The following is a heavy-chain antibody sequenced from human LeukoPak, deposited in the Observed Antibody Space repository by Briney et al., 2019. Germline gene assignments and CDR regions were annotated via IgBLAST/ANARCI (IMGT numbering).Heavy chain of an antibody. CDR3: AKGRRFLEWWDSFDY. J-gene: IGHJ4*02. V-gene: IGHV3-9*01. CDR1: GFTFDDYA. D-gene: IGHD3-3*01. CDR2: ISWNSGSI. Sequence: PGGSLRLSCAASGFTFDDYAMHWVRQAPGKGLEWVSGISWNSGSIGYADSMKGRFTISRDNAKNSLYLQMNSLRAEDTALYYCAKGRRFLEWWDSFDYWGQGTLVTVSS.